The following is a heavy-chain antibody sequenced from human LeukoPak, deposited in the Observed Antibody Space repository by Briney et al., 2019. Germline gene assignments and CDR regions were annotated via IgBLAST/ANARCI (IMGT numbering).Heavy chain of an antibody. CDR1: GFVFSASY. J-gene: IGHJ5*01. CDR3: VRGGTYWTVS. V-gene: IGHV3-7*01. Sequence: GGSPSLSCAASGFVFSASYMSWVRKAPGKGLEWVATIKPDGSEKYHVDSVSGRFTISRDNTNDSLFLQMNSLRVDDTAVYYCVRGGTYWTVSWGQGTLVNVS. CDR2: IKPDGSEK.